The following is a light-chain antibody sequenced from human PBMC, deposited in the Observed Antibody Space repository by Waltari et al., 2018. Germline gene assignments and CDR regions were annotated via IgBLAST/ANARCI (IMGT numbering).Light chain of an antibody. V-gene: IGLV2-14*01. J-gene: IGLJ2*01. Sequence: QSALTQPASVSGSPRQSITISCTGTSTDVGGYNYVSWYQQHPGKAPKLMIYEVSNRPSGVANRCAGSKSGNTTSMTIAGLQAEDEADYYCSSYTSSSTVVFGGGTKLTVL. CDR3: SSYTSSSTVV. CDR1: STDVGGYNY. CDR2: EVS.